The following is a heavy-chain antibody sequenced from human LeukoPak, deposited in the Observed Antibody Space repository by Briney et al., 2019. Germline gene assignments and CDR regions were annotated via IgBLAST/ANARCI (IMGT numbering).Heavy chain of an antibody. CDR1: GYTFTSYG. CDR3: ARAYYYDSSGYQDDFDY. CDR2: TSAYNGKT. D-gene: IGHD3-22*01. Sequence: GASVKVSCKASGYTFTSYGISWVRQAPGQGLEWMGWTSAYNGKTNYAQKFQGRVTMTTDTSTSTAYMELRSLRSDDTAVYYCARAYYYDSSGYQDDFDYWGQGTLVTVSS. V-gene: IGHV1-18*01. J-gene: IGHJ4*02.